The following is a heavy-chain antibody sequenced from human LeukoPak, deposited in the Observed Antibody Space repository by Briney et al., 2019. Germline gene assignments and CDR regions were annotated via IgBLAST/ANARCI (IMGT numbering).Heavy chain of an antibody. CDR1: GFMLSSTW. CDR3: VRGSPGYSSSWHAY. D-gene: IGHD6-13*01. Sequence: GGSLRLSCAASGFMLSSTWMHWVRHAPGKGLVWVSRINSDATSTSYADSVRGRFTISRDDAKNTMYLQMNSLRAEDTAMYYCVRGSPGYSSSWHAYWGQGTLVTVSS. J-gene: IGHJ4*02. V-gene: IGHV3-74*01. CDR2: INSDATST.